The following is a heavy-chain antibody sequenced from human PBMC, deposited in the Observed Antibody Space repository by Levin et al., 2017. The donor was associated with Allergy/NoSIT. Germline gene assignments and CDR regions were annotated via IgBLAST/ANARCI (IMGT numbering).Heavy chain of an antibody. J-gene: IGHJ3*02. V-gene: IGHV3-11*01. CDR3: ARDFGEWLAPENAFDI. Sequence: GGSLRLSCAASGFTFSDYYMSWIRQAPGKGLEWVSYISSSGSTIYYADSVKGRFTISRDNAKNSLYLQMNSLRTEDTAVYYCARDFGEWLAPENAFDIWGQGTMVTVSS. CDR2: ISSSGSTI. CDR1: GFTFSDYY. D-gene: IGHD3-10*01.